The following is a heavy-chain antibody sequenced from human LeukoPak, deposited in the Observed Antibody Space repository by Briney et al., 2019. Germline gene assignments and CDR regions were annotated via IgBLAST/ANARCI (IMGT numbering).Heavy chain of an antibody. D-gene: IGHD3-22*01. J-gene: IGHJ3*02. CDR3: ARDPYYYDSSGYTLFVWMSLDAFDI. CDR2: INAGNGNT. CDR1: GYTFTSYA. V-gene: IGHV1-3*01. Sequence: GASVKVSCKASGYTFTSYAMHWVRQAPGQRLEWMGWINAGNGNTKYSQEFQGRVTITRDTSASTAYMELRSLRSDDTAVYYCARDPYYYDSSGYTLFVWMSLDAFDIWGQGTMVTVSS.